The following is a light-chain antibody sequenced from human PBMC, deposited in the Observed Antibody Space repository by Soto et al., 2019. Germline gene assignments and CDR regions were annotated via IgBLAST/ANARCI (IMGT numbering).Light chain of an antibody. CDR1: SSNIGSNY. J-gene: IGLJ3*02. V-gene: IGLV1-47*01. CDR2: TNN. CDR3: AAWDDSLIGRL. Sequence: QSVLTQPPSASGTPGQRVTISCSGSSSNIGSNYVYWYQQLPGTAPKLLIYTNNQRTSGVPDRFSGSKSGTSASLAISGLRSEDEADYYCAAWDDSLIGRLFGGGTKLTVL.